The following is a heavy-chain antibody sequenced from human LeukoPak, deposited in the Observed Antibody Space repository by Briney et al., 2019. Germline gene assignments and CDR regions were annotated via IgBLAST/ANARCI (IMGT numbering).Heavy chain of an antibody. Sequence: PGGSLRLSCKVSGFTVTNAWMNWVRQAPGKGLEWVAVIWYDGSNKYYADSVKGRFTISRDNSKNTLYLQMNSLRAEDTAVYYCARDQAVVPAAFSWLAKKYYYYGMDVWGQGTTVTVSS. CDR3: ARDQAVVPAAFSWLAKKYYYYGMDV. CDR2: IWYDGSNK. V-gene: IGHV3-33*08. CDR1: GFTVTNAW. J-gene: IGHJ6*02. D-gene: IGHD2-2*01.